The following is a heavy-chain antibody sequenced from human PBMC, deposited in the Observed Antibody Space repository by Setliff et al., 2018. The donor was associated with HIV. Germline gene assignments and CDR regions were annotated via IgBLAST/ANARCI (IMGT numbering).Heavy chain of an antibody. V-gene: IGHV4-59*08. CDR3: ARVETTVTSRLDY. Sequence: SETLSLTCTVSGGSISSHYWSWVRQPPGKGLEWIGSIYQSGTTYYNPALKSRVTISVDTSKNQFSLRLTSVTAADTAVYFCARVETTVTSRLDYWGQGTLVTVSS. CDR1: GGSISSHY. CDR2: IYQSGTT. D-gene: IGHD4-17*01. J-gene: IGHJ4*02.